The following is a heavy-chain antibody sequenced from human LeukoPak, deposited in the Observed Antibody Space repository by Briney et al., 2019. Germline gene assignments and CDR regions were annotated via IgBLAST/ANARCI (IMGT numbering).Heavy chain of an antibody. CDR2: IHPSTGNP. CDR3: ARAFQSLGGLSLPDY. CDR1: GYSFTNYA. V-gene: IGHV7-4-1*02. D-gene: IGHD3-16*02. J-gene: IGHJ4*02. Sequence: ASVKVSCKASGYSFTNYAMNWVRQGPGQGLEWMGWIHPSTGNPTYAQGFTGRFVFSLDTSVSTTYLQISSLKAEDTAVYFCARAFQSLGGLSLPDYWGQGTLLTVSS.